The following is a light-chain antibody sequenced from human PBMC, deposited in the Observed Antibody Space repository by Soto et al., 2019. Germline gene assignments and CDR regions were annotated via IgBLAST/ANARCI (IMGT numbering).Light chain of an antibody. CDR3: RQYGRSTALA. V-gene: IGKV3-20*01. CDR2: CAS. CDR1: QSVGSNY. J-gene: IGKJ4*01. Sequence: EPGFTQAPRTHPFYLRARATRSCRARQSVGSNYLAWYQQKPGQAPRLLMYCASSRATGIPDRFSGSGSGTDVSLTISRREPAEYVVSYCRQYGRSTALAFGRGTKVDIK.